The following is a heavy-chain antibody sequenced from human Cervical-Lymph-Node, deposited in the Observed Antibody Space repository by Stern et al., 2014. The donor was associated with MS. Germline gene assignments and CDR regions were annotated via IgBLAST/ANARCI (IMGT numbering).Heavy chain of an antibody. CDR2: IIPKFGTP. Sequence: QVQLVQSGAEVKKPGASVKVSCKASGYTFTGYYMHWVRQAPGQGLEWMGGIIPKFGTPNYAQRFQDRVTITADESTSTAYMELSSLRSEDTAVYYCARCRDILTAFYDGMDVWGQGTTVTVS. CDR3: ARCRDILTAFYDGMDV. D-gene: IGHD3-9*01. J-gene: IGHJ6*02. V-gene: IGHV1-69*01. CDR1: GYTFTGYY.